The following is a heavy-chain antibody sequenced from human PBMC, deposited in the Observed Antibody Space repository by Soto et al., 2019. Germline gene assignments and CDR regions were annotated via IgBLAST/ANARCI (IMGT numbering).Heavy chain of an antibody. D-gene: IGHD3-9*01. CDR3: VRNLASGGTYDIDY. CDR1: GFIFSDHY. CDR2: VRGKANGYTT. J-gene: IGHJ4*02. Sequence: EVQLAESGGGLVEPGGSLRLSCAASGFIFSDHYMDWVRQAPGKGLEWIGRVRGKANGYTTEYAASVRGRFTVSRDDSSNSLDLQMNSLQIEYTATYYCVRNLASGGTYDIDYWGQGTLVTVSS. V-gene: IGHV3-72*01.